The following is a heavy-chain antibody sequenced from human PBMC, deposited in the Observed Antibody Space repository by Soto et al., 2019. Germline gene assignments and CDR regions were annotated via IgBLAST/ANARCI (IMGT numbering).Heavy chain of an antibody. Sequence: QITLKESGPTLMKPTQTLTLTCTFSGFSLSTSGVGVGWIRQPPGKALEWLALIYWNDDKRYSPSLKSRLTITKDTSKNQVVLTMTNMDPVDTATYYCARTSGSYFLDPWGQGTLVTVSS. D-gene: IGHD1-26*01. CDR1: GFSLSTSGVG. CDR2: IYWNDDK. V-gene: IGHV2-5*01. J-gene: IGHJ5*02. CDR3: ARTSGSYFLDP.